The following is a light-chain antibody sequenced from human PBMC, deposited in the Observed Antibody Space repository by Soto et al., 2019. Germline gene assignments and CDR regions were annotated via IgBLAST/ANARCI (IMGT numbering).Light chain of an antibody. Sequence: QSVLTQSPSASGTPGQRVTISCSGRASNIGSKAVDWYQQFPGTAPKLILHRTVERLSGVPARFSGSKSGTSASLAISGLQSEDEADYYCAAWDDRVDEYVFGTGTKATVL. CDR1: ASNIGSKA. J-gene: IGLJ1*01. CDR3: AAWDDRVDEYV. CDR2: RTV. V-gene: IGLV1-44*01.